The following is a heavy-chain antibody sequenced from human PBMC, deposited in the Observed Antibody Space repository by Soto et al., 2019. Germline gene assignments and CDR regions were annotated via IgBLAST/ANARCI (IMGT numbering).Heavy chain of an antibody. CDR2: ISAYNGNT. CDR1: GYTFTSYG. CDR3: ARELGPGLELRAGIQNWFNR. V-gene: IGHV1-18*04. Sequence: ASVKVSFKASGYTFTSYGISWVRQAPGQGLGLMGWISAYNGNTNYAQKLQGRVTMTTATSTSTAYMELRSLRSDDTAVSYCARELGPGLELRAGIQNWFNRWRQ. D-gene: IGHD1-7*01. J-gene: IGHJ5*02.